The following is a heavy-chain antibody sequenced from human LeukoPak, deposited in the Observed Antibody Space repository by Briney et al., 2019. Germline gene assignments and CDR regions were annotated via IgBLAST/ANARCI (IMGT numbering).Heavy chain of an antibody. CDR1: GGSFSGYY. D-gene: IGHD2-2*01. V-gene: IGHV4-34*01. J-gene: IGHJ6*02. CDR2: INHSGST. CDR3: ARDQPYQLFPPYYYYYGMDV. Sequence: SETLSLTCAVYGGSFSGYYWSWIRQPPGKGLEWIGEINHSGSTNYNPSLKNRVTISVDTSKNQFSLKLSSVTAADTAVYYCARDQPYQLFPPYYYYYGMDVWGQGTTVTVSS.